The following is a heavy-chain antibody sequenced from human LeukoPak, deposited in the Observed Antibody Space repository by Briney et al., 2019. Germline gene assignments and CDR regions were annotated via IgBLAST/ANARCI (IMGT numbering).Heavy chain of an antibody. V-gene: IGHV4-59*01. CDR2: IYYSGST. CDR3: AREAPPLRYFDWLLSGEDAFDI. Sequence: PSETLSLTCTGSGLSISSYYWSWLRQPPGKGLEWVGYIYYSGSTNYNPSLKSRVTISVDTSKNQFSLKLSSVTAADTAVYYCAREAPPLRYFDWLLSGEDAFDIWGQGTMVTVSS. J-gene: IGHJ3*02. D-gene: IGHD3-9*01. CDR1: GLSISSYY.